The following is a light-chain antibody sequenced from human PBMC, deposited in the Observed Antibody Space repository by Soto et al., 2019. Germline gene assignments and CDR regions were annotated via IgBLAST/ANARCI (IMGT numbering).Light chain of an antibody. Sequence: EIVLTQSPATLSLSPGERATLSCRASQSVSSYLAWYQQKPGQAPRLLIYDASNRATGIPARFSGSGSGTDFTLTISSLEPEEFAVYYCQQRSNWPLVTFGPWTKVEIK. CDR1: QSVSSY. J-gene: IGKJ1*01. CDR2: DAS. V-gene: IGKV3-11*01. CDR3: QQRSNWPLVT.